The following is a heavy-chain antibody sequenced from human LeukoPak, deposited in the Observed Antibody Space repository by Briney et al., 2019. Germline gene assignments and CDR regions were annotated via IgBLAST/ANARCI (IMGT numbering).Heavy chain of an antibody. D-gene: IGHD5-18*01. J-gene: IGHJ4*02. Sequence: GGSLRLSCAASGFTFSNYAMSWVRQAPGKGLEWVSAIIGSGGTTYYTNSVKGRFTISRDNSKNTLYLQMNSLRAEDTAVYYCTKWPIGDLDTAMAPPDYWGQGTLVTVSS. CDR1: GFTFSNYA. CDR2: IIGSGGTT. CDR3: TKWPIGDLDTAMAPPDY. V-gene: IGHV3-23*01.